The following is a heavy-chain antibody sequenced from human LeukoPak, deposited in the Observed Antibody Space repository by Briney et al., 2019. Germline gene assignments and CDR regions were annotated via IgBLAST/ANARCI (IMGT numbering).Heavy chain of an antibody. V-gene: IGHV3-23*01. CDR3: AKDRDQLLYPAWFDP. D-gene: IGHD2-2*02. J-gene: IGHJ5*02. Sequence: GGSLRLSCAASGFTFSSYAMSWVRQAPGKGLEWVSAISGSGGSTYYADSVKGRFTISRDNSKNTLYLQMNSLRAEDTAVYYCAKDRDQLLYPAWFDPRGQGTLVTVSS. CDR1: GFTFSSYA. CDR2: ISGSGGST.